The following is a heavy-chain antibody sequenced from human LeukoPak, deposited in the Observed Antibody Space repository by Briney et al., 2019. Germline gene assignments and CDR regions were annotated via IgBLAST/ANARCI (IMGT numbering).Heavy chain of an antibody. V-gene: IGHV1-69*04. J-gene: IGHJ6*02. D-gene: IGHD2-2*01. Sequence: GSSVKVSCKASVGTFSSYAISRVRHAPGQGLEWMGRIIPILVIANYAQKFQGRVTITADKSTSTAYMELSSLRSEDTAVYYCARTPEGYCSSTSCQPTDYYYYYGMDVWGQGTTVTVSS. CDR1: VGTFSSYA. CDR2: IIPILVIA. CDR3: ARTPEGYCSSTSCQPTDYYYYYGMDV.